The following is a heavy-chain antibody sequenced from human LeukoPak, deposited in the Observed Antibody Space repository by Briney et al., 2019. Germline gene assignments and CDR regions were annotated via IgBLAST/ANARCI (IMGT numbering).Heavy chain of an antibody. V-gene: IGHV3-23*01. CDR1: GFTFSSYS. J-gene: IGHJ4*02. CDR2: ISGSGGST. Sequence: HPGGSLRLSCAASGFTFSSYSMNWVRQAPGKGLEWVSAISGSGGSTYYADSVKGRFTISRDNSKNTLYLQMNSLRAEDTAVYYCAKGLSVANSFDYWGQGTLVTVSS. CDR3: AKGLSVANSFDY. D-gene: IGHD5-12*01.